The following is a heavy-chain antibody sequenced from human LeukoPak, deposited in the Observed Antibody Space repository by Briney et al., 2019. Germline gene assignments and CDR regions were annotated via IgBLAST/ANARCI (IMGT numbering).Heavy chain of an antibody. J-gene: IGHJ4*02. V-gene: IGHV4-38-2*01. D-gene: IGHD3-22*01. CDR3: ARGPYYDPLP. CDR1: GYSISSGYY. Sequence: SETLSLTCAVSGYSISSGYYWGWIRQPPGKGLEWIGEINHSGSTNYNPSLKSRVTISVDTSKNQFSLKLSSVTAADTAVYYCARGPYYDPLPWGQGTLVTVSS. CDR2: INHSGST.